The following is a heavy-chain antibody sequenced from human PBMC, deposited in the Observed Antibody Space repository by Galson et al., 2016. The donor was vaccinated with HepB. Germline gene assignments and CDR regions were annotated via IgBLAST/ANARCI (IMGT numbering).Heavy chain of an antibody. D-gene: IGHD3-10*01. Sequence: TLSLTCAVSGASISSSYWWGRVRQPPGKGLEWIGEIYHSGSTNYNPSLKSRVTISVDKFKNQFSLKLTSVTAADTAVYYCAREKPGSGDFDYWGQGTLVTVSS. V-gene: IGHV4-4*02. J-gene: IGHJ4*02. CDR2: IYHSGST. CDR3: AREKPGSGDFDY. CDR1: GASISSSYW.